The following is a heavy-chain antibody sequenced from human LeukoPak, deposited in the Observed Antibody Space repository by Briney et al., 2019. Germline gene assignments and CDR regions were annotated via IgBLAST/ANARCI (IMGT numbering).Heavy chain of an antibody. CDR3: AKDKYSPNINNWFDP. D-gene: IGHD5-18*01. Sequence: GGSLRLSCAASGFTFSSYAMSRVRQAPGKGLEWVSAISGSGGSTYYADSVKGRFTISRDNSKNTLYLQMNSLRAEDTAVYYCAKDKYSPNINNWFDPWGQGTLVTVSS. CDR2: ISGSGGST. CDR1: GFTFSSYA. J-gene: IGHJ5*02. V-gene: IGHV3-23*01.